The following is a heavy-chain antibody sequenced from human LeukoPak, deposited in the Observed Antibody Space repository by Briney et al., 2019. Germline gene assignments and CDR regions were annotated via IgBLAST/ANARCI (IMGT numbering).Heavy chain of an antibody. CDR3: ARDVNTYGSKYAFDF. CDR1: GYTLTELS. V-gene: IGHV1-24*01. CDR2: FDPEDGET. J-gene: IGHJ3*01. Sequence: ASVNVSCKVSGYTLTELSMHWVRQAPGKGLEWMGGFDPEDGETIYAQKFQGRDTMTEDTSTDTAYMELRSLRSDDTAVYYCARDVNTYGSKYAFDFWGLGTMVTVSS. D-gene: IGHD3-10*01.